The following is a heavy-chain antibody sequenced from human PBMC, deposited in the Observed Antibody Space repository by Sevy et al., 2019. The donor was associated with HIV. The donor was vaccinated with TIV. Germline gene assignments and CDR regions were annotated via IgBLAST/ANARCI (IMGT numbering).Heavy chain of an antibody. V-gene: IGHV4-34*01. D-gene: IGHD6-6*01. CDR1: GGSFSGYY. CDR2: INHSGST. J-gene: IGHJ3*02. CDR3: ARSIAARVHRRSDAFDI. Sequence: SETLSLTCAVYGGSFSGYYWSWIRQPPGKGLEWIGEINHSGSTNYNPSLKSRVTISVDTSKNQFSLKLSSVTAADTAVYYCARSIAARVHRRSDAFDIWGQGTVVTVSS.